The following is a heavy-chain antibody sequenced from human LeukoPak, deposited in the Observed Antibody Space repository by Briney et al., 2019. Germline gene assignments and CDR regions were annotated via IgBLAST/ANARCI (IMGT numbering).Heavy chain of an antibody. CDR1: GFTFNSYG. CDR3: AREGSSGYYYYMDV. V-gene: IGHV3-23*01. CDR2: ISGSGGST. D-gene: IGHD6-19*01. Sequence: GGTLRLSCAASGFTFNSYGMSWVRQAPGKGLEWVSAISGSGGSTYYADSVKGRFTISRDNSKNTLFLQMNSLRAEDTAVYFCAREGSSGYYYYMDVWGKGTTVTISS. J-gene: IGHJ6*03.